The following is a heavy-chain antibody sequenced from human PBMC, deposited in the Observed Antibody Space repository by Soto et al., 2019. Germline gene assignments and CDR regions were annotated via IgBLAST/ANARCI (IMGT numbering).Heavy chain of an antibody. CDR2: ISYDGSNK. Sequence: QVQLVESGGGVVQPGRSLRLSCAASGFTFSSYAMHWVRQAPGKGLEWVAVISYDGSNKYYADSVKGRFTISRDNSKNTLYLQMNSLRAEDTAVYYCARDRLAVARHHDYYYYGMDVWGQGTTVTVSS. V-gene: IGHV3-30-3*01. J-gene: IGHJ6*02. CDR1: GFTFSSYA. CDR3: ARDRLAVARHHDYYYYGMDV. D-gene: IGHD6-19*01.